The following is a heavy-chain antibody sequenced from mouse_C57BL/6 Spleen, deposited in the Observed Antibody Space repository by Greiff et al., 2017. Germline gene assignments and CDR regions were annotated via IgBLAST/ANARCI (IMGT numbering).Heavy chain of an antibody. Sequence: EVQVVESEGGLVQPGSSMKLSCTASGFTFSDYYMAWVRQVPEKGLEWVANINYDGSSTYYLDSLKSRFIISRDNAKNILYLQMSSLKSEDTATYYCARGGRGYPHYYAMDYWGQGTSVTVSS. D-gene: IGHD2-2*01. J-gene: IGHJ4*01. CDR2: INYDGSST. CDR1: GFTFSDYY. CDR3: ARGGRGYPHYYAMDY. V-gene: IGHV5-16*01.